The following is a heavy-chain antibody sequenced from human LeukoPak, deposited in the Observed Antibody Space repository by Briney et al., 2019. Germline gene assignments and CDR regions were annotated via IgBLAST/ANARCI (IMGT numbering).Heavy chain of an antibody. D-gene: IGHD3-10*01. CDR3: AKTFQYGSASSYVTFDS. Sequence: PGGSLRLSCAASGFTFSSSGMHWVRQAPGKGLEWVAFVSYDGGKKYYADSVKGRFTISRDNSKNTLYLQMSSLRAEDTAVYYCAKTFQYGSASSYVTFDSWGQGTLVTVSS. CDR1: GFTFSSSG. CDR2: VSYDGGKK. V-gene: IGHV3-30*18. J-gene: IGHJ4*02.